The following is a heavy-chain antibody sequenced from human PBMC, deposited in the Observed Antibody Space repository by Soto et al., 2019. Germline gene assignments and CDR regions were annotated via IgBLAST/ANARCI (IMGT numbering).Heavy chain of an antibody. D-gene: IGHD2-21*02. V-gene: IGHV1-18*01. CDR3: ARLARAYCGGDCYPDY. Sequence: ASVKVSCKASGYTFTSYCISWVRQAPGQGLEWMGWISAYNGNTNYAQKLQGRVTMTTDTSTSTAYMELRSLRSDDTAVYYCARLARAYCGGDCYPDYWGQGTLVTVS. CDR1: GYTFTSYC. J-gene: IGHJ4*02. CDR2: ISAYNGNT.